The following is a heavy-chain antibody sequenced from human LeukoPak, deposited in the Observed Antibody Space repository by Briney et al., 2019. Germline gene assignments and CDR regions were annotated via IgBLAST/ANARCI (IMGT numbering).Heavy chain of an antibody. CDR1: GGAIDNYY. V-gene: IGHV4-59*08. CDR2: VYYSGTI. CDR3: ARHGTAAGPFQL. J-gene: IGHJ1*01. Sequence: SDTLSLTCTVSGGAIDNYYWSWIRQPPGKGLEWIAYVYYSGTINYNPSLESRVTISVDTSKNQFSLRLTSVAAADTAVYYCARHGTAAGPFQLWGQGTLVTVSS. D-gene: IGHD2-21*02.